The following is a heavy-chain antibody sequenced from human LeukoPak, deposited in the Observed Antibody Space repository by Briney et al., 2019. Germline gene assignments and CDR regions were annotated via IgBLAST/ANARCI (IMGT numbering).Heavy chain of an antibody. Sequence: SSETLSLTCTVSSGSISSGDYYWSWIRQPSRKNLEWIGYIYYNGDTHYNSSLESRVTISVDTSKNQFSLKLSSVTAADTAVYYCARDRASTRSGSYFDYWGQGTLVTVPS. D-gene: IGHD1-26*01. J-gene: IGHJ4*02. CDR1: SGSISSGDYY. CDR3: ARDRASTRSGSYFDY. CDR2: IYYNGDT. V-gene: IGHV4-30-4*08.